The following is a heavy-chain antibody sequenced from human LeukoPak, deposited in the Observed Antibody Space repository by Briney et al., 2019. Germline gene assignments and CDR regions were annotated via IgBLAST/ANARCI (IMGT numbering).Heavy chain of an antibody. J-gene: IGHJ6*03. CDR3: ARGLLPYYYYYMDV. CDR2: ISSSGSTI. V-gene: IGHV3-11*01. D-gene: IGHD2-15*01. Sequence: PGGSLRLSCAASGFTFSDYYMSWIRQAPGKGLEWVSYISSSGSTIYYADSVKGRFTIPRDNAKNSLYLQMNSLRAEDTAVYYCARGLLPYYYYYMDVWGKGTTVTVSS. CDR1: GFTFSDYY.